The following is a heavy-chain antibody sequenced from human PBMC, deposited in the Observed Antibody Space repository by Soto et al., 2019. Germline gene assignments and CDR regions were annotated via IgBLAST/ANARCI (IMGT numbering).Heavy chain of an antibody. Sequence: SETLSHTCTAPDGSIRTYYGSLTRQPPWMGLEWIGYIYYIGSTNYATSHTSRVTISVDTSKNQFSLKLSSVTAADTAVYYCGRGYYDSSGYHQGAFDIWGQGT. V-gene: IGHV4-59*13. D-gene: IGHD3-22*01. CDR2: IYYIGST. CDR1: DGSIRTYY. J-gene: IGHJ3*02. CDR3: GRGYYDSSGYHQGAFDI.